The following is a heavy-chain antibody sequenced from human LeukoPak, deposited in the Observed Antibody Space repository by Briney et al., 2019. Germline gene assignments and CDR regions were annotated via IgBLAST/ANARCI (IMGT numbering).Heavy chain of an antibody. J-gene: IGHJ4*02. CDR2: IKGDGIST. Sequence: GGSLRLSCAASGFSFNNYAMVWVRHAPGQGLVWVSRIKGDGISTNYADSVKGRFTISRDIAKNTLYLQMNSLRAEDTGVYYCAKDRYWSIDYWGRGTLVTVSS. V-gene: IGHV3-74*01. CDR3: AKDRYWSIDY. D-gene: IGHD2-21*01. CDR1: GFSFNNYA.